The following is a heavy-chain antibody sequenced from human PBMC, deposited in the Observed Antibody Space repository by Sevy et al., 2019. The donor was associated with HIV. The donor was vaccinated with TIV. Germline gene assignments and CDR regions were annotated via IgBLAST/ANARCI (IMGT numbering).Heavy chain of an antibody. D-gene: IGHD2-15*01. CDR3: AIDHRRDGPMVVPFET. V-gene: IGHV3-15*01. CDR1: GLSCSNAW. Sequence: GGCLRLSCAASGLSCSNAWMAWVRQAPGKGLEWVGRIRSKTGGGTTDFAAFAKGKFTISRDDPQNSLYLQMNSLKTEDIAVYYCAIDHRRDGPMVVPFETWGQGPLVTVSS. J-gene: IGHJ4*02. CDR2: IRSKTGGGTT.